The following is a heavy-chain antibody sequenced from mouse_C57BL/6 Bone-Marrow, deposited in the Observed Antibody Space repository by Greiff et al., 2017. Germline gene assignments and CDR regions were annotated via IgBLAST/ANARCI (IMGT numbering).Heavy chain of an antibody. J-gene: IGHJ2*01. CDR1: GYTFTDYY. V-gene: IGHV1-76*01. CDR2: IYPGSGNT. CDR3: AREIYYGNYDYFDY. Sequence: VQLQQSGAELVRPGASVKLSCKASGYTFTDYYINWVKQRPGQGLEWIARIYPGSGNTYYNEKFKGKATLTAEKSSSTAYMQLSSLTSEDSAVYFCAREIYYGNYDYFDYWGQGTTLTVSS. D-gene: IGHD2-1*01.